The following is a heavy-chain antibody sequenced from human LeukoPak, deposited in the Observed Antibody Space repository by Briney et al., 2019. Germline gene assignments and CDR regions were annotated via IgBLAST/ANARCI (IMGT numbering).Heavy chain of an antibody. Sequence: GGSLRLSCAASGFTFDDYAMHWVRQAPGKGLEWVSGISWNSGSLAYADSVKGRFIISRDNTKNSLYLQMNSLRAEDTAFYYCAKDRTFYGDYDYYYGMDVWGQGTTVTVSS. V-gene: IGHV3-9*01. J-gene: IGHJ6*02. CDR3: AKDRTFYGDYDYYYGMDV. D-gene: IGHD4-17*01. CDR1: GFTFDDYA. CDR2: ISWNSGSL.